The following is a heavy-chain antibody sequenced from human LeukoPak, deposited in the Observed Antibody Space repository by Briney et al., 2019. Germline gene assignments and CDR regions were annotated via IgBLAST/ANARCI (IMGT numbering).Heavy chain of an antibody. Sequence: GRPLRLSCAASGFTFSSYAMHWVRQAPGKGLEWVAVISYDGSNKYYADSVKGRFTISRDNSKNTLYLQMNSLRAEDTAVYYCARASRYCSSTSCYTFDYWGQGTLVTVSS. V-gene: IGHV3-30*04. D-gene: IGHD2-2*02. CDR1: GFTFSSYA. CDR2: ISYDGSNK. J-gene: IGHJ4*02. CDR3: ARASRYCSSTSCYTFDY.